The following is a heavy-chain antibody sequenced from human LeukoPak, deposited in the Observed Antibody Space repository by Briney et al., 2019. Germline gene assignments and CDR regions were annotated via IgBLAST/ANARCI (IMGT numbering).Heavy chain of an antibody. CDR3: ARQQGTGPLWLFDY. CDR1: GFTFSSYW. D-gene: IGHD3/OR15-3a*01. Sequence: GGSLRLSCAASGFTFSSYWMSWVRQAPGKGLEWVANIKEDGSEKYYVDSVKGRFTISRDNAKNSLYLQMNSLRAEDTAVYYCARQQGTGPLWLFDYWGQGTLVTVSS. V-gene: IGHV3-7*01. CDR2: IKEDGSEK. J-gene: IGHJ4*02.